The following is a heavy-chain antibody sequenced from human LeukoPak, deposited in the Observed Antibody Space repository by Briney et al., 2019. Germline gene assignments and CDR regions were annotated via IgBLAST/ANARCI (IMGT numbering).Heavy chain of an antibody. CDR1: GFTFSSYG. CDR3: AKAPFPYYDILTGSSGAWFDP. Sequence: GGSLRLSCAASGFTFSSYGMHWVRQAPGKGLEWVAVISYDGSNKCYADSVKGRFTISRDNSKNTLYLQMNSLRAEDTAVYYCAKAPFPYYDILTGSSGAWFDPWGQGTLVTVSS. V-gene: IGHV3-30*18. CDR2: ISYDGSNK. J-gene: IGHJ5*02. D-gene: IGHD3-9*01.